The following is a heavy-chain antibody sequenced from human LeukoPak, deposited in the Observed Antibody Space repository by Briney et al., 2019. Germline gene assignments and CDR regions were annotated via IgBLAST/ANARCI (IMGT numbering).Heavy chain of an antibody. CDR3: ARDGHRRYYYDSPGREDAFDI. Sequence: SVKVSCKASGGTFNSYAISWVRQAPGQGLEWMGGIIPIFGTANYAQKFQGRVTITADKSTSTAYMELRSLRSDDTAVYYCARDGHRRYYYDSPGREDAFDIWGQGTMVTVSS. CDR1: GGTFNSYA. V-gene: IGHV1-69*06. J-gene: IGHJ3*02. D-gene: IGHD3-22*01. CDR2: IIPIFGTA.